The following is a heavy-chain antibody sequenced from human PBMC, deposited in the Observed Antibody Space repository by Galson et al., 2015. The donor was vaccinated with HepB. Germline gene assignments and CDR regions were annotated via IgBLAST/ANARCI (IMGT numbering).Heavy chain of an antibody. D-gene: IGHD2-15*01. CDR3: ATSTKWSGYFDY. CDR2: MYAGGDT. V-gene: IGHV3-53*01. Sequence: SLRLSCAVSGFTVRSHYMTWVRQAPGKGLECVSVMYAGGDTTYADSVTGRFTLSRDNSKNTVYLQMNSLRGDDTAVYYCATSTKWSGYFDYWGRGTLVTV. CDR1: GFTVRSHY. J-gene: IGHJ4*01.